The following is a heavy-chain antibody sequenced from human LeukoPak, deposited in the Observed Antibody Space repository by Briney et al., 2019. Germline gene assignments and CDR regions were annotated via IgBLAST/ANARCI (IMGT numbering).Heavy chain of an antibody. V-gene: IGHV3-11*04. D-gene: IGHD3-9*01. J-gene: IGHJ4*02. CDR1: RFTFSDYY. Sequence: GGSLRLSCAASRFTFSDYYMSWIRQAPGKGLEWISYISSGGSTIYYADSVKGRFTISRDNSKNTLYLQMNSLRAEDTAVYYCARGGGYYDILTGYYNPRYFDYWGQGTLVTVSS. CDR2: ISSGGSTI. CDR3: ARGGGYYDILTGYYNPRYFDY.